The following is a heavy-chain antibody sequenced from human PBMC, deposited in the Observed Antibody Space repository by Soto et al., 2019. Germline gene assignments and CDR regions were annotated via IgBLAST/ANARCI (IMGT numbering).Heavy chain of an antibody. Sequence: GGSLRLSCAASGFTSSSYEMNWVRQAPGKGLEWVSYISSSGSAIYYADSVKGRFTISRDNAKNSLYLQMNSLGAEDTAVYYCARDIAAYDYWGQGTLVTVSS. CDR3: ARDIAAYDY. V-gene: IGHV3-48*03. CDR2: ISSSGSAI. J-gene: IGHJ4*02. CDR1: GFTSSSYE. D-gene: IGHD6-13*01.